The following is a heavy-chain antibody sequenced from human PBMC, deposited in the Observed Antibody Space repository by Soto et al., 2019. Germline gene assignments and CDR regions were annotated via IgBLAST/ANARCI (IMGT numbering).Heavy chain of an antibody. V-gene: IGHV4-31*03. CDR3: ARDQRALGFDY. CDR2: IYYSGST. CDR1: GGSISSGGYY. J-gene: IGHJ4*02. Sequence: SETLSLTCTVSGGSISSGGYYWSWIRQHPGKGLEWIGYIYYSGSTYYNPSLKSRVTISVVTSENQFSLKLRSVTAADTAVYYCARDQRALGFDYWGQGTLVTVPQ.